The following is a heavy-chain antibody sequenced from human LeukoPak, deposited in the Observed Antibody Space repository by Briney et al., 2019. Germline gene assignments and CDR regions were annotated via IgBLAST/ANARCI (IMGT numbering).Heavy chain of an antibody. D-gene: IGHD2-2*02. V-gene: IGHV3-23*01. J-gene: IGHJ4*02. CDR2: FSGSGGST. CDR3: AKDVGYCSSTTCYKPFDY. Sequence: GGSLRLSCAASAFTFSNYAMNWVRQAPGKGLEWVSAFSGSGGSTYYADSVKGRFTISRDNSKNTLYLQMNSLRAEDTAVYYCAKDVGYCSSTTCYKPFDYWGQGTLVTVSS. CDR1: AFTFSNYA.